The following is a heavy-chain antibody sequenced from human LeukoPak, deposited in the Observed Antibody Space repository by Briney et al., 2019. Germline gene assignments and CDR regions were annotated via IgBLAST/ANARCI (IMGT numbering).Heavy chain of an antibody. V-gene: IGHV4-34*01. CDR1: GGSFSGYY. D-gene: IGHD5-12*01. CDR2: IDHSGST. CDR3: ARGEDAVATIFYYYYYGMDV. Sequence: PSETLSLTCAVYGGSFSGYYWSWIRQPPGQGLGWIGEIDHSGSTNYNPSLKSRVTISVDTSKNQFSLKLSSVTAADTAVYYCARGEDAVATIFYYYYYGMDVWGKGTTVTVSS. J-gene: IGHJ6*04.